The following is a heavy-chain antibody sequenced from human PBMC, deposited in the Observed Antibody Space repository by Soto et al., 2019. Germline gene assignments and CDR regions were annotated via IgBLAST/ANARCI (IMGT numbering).Heavy chain of an antibody. D-gene: IGHD2-2*03. Sequence: SETLSLTCAVYGGSFSGYYWSWIRQPPWKGLEWIGEINHSGSTNYNPSLKSRVTISVDTSKNQFSLKLSSVTAADTAVYYCARLDIVVVPAADYYYGMDVWGQGTTVTVSS. V-gene: IGHV4-34*01. CDR3: ARLDIVVVPAADYYYGMDV. CDR1: GGSFSGYY. J-gene: IGHJ6*02. CDR2: INHSGST.